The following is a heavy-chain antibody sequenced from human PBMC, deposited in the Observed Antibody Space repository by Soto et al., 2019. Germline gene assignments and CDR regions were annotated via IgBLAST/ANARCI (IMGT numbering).Heavy chain of an antibody. CDR1: GYTFTSYY. V-gene: IGHV1-46*01. J-gene: IGHJ6*02. D-gene: IGHD3-10*01. CDR3: ARDLLLGRHMRFGEDYYGMDV. Sequence: ASVKVSCRASGYTFTSYYMHWVRQAPGQGLEWMGIINPSGGSTSYAQKFQGRVTMTRDTSTSTVYMELSSLRSEDTAVYYCARDLLLGRHMRFGEDYYGMDVWGQGTTVTVSS. CDR2: INPSGGST.